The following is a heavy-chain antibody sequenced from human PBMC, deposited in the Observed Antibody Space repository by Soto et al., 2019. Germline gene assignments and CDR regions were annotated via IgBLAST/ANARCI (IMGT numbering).Heavy chain of an antibody. J-gene: IGHJ4*01. D-gene: IGHD6-19*01. CDR2: IDYSGST. CDR3: ARALDSSGWYALGY. V-gene: IGHV4-61*01. Sequence: QVQLQESGPGLVKPSETLSLTCTVSGGSVSSGSYYWSWIRQPPGKGLECIGYIDYSGSTNYNPSPKSRGTISIDRSKNEFTLNLSSVPAADTAVYYCARALDSSGWYALGYWGRGTLVTVSA. CDR1: GGSVSSGSYY.